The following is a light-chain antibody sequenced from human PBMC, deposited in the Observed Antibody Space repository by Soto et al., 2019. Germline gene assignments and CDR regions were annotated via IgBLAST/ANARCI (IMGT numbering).Light chain of an antibody. CDR2: AAS. Sequence: EIVLTQSPGTLSLSQGERATLSCRASQSVSSSYLAWYQQKPGQTPRLLIYAASTRATGIPDRFSGSGSETDFTLTISRLEPEDFAVYYCQQYGSSVYTFGQGTKLEIK. J-gene: IGKJ2*01. CDR3: QQYGSSVYT. CDR1: QSVSSSY. V-gene: IGKV3-20*01.